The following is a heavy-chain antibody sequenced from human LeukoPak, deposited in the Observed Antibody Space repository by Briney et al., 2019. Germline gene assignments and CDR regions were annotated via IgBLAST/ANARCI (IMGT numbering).Heavy chain of an antibody. D-gene: IGHD1-26*01. J-gene: IGHJ4*02. CDR1: GYSISSGYY. CDR2: IYYSGST. CDR3: ARQSYRGSYWNYFDY. Sequence: SETLSLTCTVSGYSISSGYYWSWIRQPPGKGLEWIGYIYYSGSTNYNPSLKSRVTISVDTSKNQFSLKLSSVTAADTAVYYCARQSYRGSYWNYFDYWGQGTLVTVSS. V-gene: IGHV4-61*01.